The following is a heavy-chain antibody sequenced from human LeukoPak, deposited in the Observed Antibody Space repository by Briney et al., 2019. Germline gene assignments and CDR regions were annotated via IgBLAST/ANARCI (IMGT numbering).Heavy chain of an antibody. D-gene: IGHD3-10*01. CDR2: IYYSGST. J-gene: IGHJ5*02. CDR1: GGSISGYY. Sequence: SETLSLTCTVSGGSISGYYWSWIRQPPGKGLEWIGYIYYSGSTNYNPSLKSRVTISVDTSKNQFSLKLSSVTAADTAVYYCARDVVRWFDPWGQGTLVTVSS. CDR3: ARDVVRWFDP. V-gene: IGHV4-59*12.